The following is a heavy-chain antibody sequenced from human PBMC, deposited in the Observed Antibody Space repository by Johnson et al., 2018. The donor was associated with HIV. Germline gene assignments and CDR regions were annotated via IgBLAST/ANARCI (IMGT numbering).Heavy chain of an antibody. D-gene: IGHD4-23*01. J-gene: IGHJ3*02. CDR3: AGGRGWVTLNAFDM. CDR2: ISSSGGTI. V-gene: IGHV3-11*04. Sequence: MQLVESGGGVVRPGGSLSLSCAASGFTFSDYYMSWIRQAPGKGLEWVSYISSSGGTIYYADSVKGRFTISRDNAKNSLYLQMNRLRADDTAVYYCAGGRGWVTLNAFDMWGQGTLVTVSS. CDR1: GFTFSDYY.